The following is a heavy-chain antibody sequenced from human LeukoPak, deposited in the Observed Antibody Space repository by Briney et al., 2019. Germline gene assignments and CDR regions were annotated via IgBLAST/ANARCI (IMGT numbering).Heavy chain of an antibody. CDR2: IYYSGTT. CDR3: AGGGNTYCGGDCYSTPFDY. J-gene: IGHJ4*02. Sequence: PSETLSLTCTVSGGSISSYYWSWIRQPPGKGLEWIGYIYYSGTTNYNPSLKSRVTISVDTSKNQFSLKLSSVTAADTAVYYCAGGGNTYCGGDCYSTPFDYWGQGTLVTVSS. D-gene: IGHD2-21*02. CDR1: GGSISSYY. V-gene: IGHV4-59*01.